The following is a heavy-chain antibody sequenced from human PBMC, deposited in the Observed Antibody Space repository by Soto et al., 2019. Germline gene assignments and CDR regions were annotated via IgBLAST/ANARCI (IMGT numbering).Heavy chain of an antibody. V-gene: IGHV1-69*13. D-gene: IGHD3-22*01. Sequence: SVKVSCKASGGTFSSYAISWVRQAPGQGLEWMGGIIPIFGTANYAQKFQGRVTITADESTSTAYMELSSLRSEDTAVYYCARSYYYDSSANYWYFDLWGQGTLVTVSS. CDR3: ARSYYYDSSANYWYFDL. CDR1: GGTFSSYA. J-gene: IGHJ2*01. CDR2: IIPIFGTA.